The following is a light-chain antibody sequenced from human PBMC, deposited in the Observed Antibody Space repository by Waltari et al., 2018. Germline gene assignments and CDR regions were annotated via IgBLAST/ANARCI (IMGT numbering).Light chain of an antibody. V-gene: IGKV3-15*01. CDR2: GAS. J-gene: IGKJ4*01. CDR1: QSIRNN. CDR3: QQSHSAPLA. Sequence: EIVMTQSPVTLSVSPGERVTLSCRASQSIRNNLAWYQQKAGQPPRLLIYGASTRAPGLPARFSGSGSGTEFALTISSLQPEDFAVYYCQQSHSAPLAFGGGTRLEI.